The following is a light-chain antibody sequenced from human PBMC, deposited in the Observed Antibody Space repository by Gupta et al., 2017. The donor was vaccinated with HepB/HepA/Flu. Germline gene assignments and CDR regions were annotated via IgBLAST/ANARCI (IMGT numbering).Light chain of an antibody. Sequence: DIVMTQSPDSLAVSLGERATINCKSSQRVLHSSNNKNYLAWYQQKARQPPKLLIYGASTRESGVPDRFSGSGSGTDFTLTISSLQAEDVAVYYCQQYYTSPRTFGQGTKVEIK. V-gene: IGKV4-1*01. CDR3: QQYYTSPRT. J-gene: IGKJ1*01. CDR2: GAS. CDR1: QRVLHSSNNKNY.